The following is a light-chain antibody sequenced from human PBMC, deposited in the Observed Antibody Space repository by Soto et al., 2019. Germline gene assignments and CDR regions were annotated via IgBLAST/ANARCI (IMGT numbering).Light chain of an antibody. Sequence: EIVLTQSPGTLSLSPVERATLSCRASQSVSSSYLAWYQQKPGQAPRLLIYGASSRATGIPDRFSGSGSGTDFTLTISRLEPEDSAVYYCQQYRNSLYTFGQGTKLEIK. V-gene: IGKV3-20*01. CDR1: QSVSSSY. J-gene: IGKJ2*01. CDR2: GAS. CDR3: QQYRNSLYT.